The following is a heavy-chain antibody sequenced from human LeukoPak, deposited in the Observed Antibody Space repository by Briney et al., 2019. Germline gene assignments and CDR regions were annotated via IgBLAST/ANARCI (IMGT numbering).Heavy chain of an antibody. J-gene: IGHJ4*02. CDR2: ISSSSSYI. Sequence: GGSLRLSCAASGFTFSSYSMNWVRQAPGKGLEWVSSISSSSSYIYYADSVKGRFTISRDNAKNSLYLQMNSLRAEDTALYYCAKGKTWDSSGPWRPPLDYWGQGTLVTVSS. CDR3: AKGKTWDSSGPWRPPLDY. CDR1: GFTFSSYS. D-gene: IGHD3-22*01. V-gene: IGHV3-21*04.